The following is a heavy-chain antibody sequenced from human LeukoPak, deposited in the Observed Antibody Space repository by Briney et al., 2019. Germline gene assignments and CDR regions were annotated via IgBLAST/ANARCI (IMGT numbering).Heavy chain of an antibody. CDR3: ARDMNYNLDY. CDR1: GFTFRNSY. V-gene: IGHV3-74*01. Sequence: GGSLRLSCAASGFTFRNSYIHWVRQAPGKGLVWVSRIDIDGNTIYADPVKGRFTISRDNAKSTLYLQMNSPRPDDTAVYYCARDMNYNLDYWGQGTLVTVSP. J-gene: IGHJ4*02. D-gene: IGHD1-7*01. CDR2: IDIDGNT.